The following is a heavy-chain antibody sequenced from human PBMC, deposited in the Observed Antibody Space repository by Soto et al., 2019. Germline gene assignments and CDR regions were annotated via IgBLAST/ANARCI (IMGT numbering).Heavy chain of an antibody. CDR2: IRGNGDST. CDR1: GFTVSSNA. J-gene: IGHJ5*02. Sequence: EVQLLESGGGLVQPGGSLRLSCAASGFTVSSNAMSWVRQAPGKGLEWVSAIRGNGDSTYYAVSVVGRFTISRDNSKNTLYLQMNSLRAEDTAIYYFAKVQGLIDPYTPWGQGTLVTVSS. CDR3: AKVQGLIDPYTP. V-gene: IGHV3-23*01. D-gene: IGHD2-8*01.